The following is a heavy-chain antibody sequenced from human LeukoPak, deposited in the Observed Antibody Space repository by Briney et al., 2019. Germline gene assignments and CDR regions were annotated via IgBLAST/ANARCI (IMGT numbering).Heavy chain of an antibody. J-gene: IGHJ4*02. Sequence: GGSLRLSCAVSEFTFSRCAMSWVRQAPGQGLEWVSLISDSGGHIYYADSVKGRFTIYRDNSKDTLYLQMNSLGAADPAVYYCAKDGGGYCNNSSCWGQGTLVTVSS. D-gene: IGHD2-2*01. CDR1: EFTFSRCA. CDR2: ISDSGGHI. CDR3: AKDGGGYCNNSSC. V-gene: IGHV3-23*01.